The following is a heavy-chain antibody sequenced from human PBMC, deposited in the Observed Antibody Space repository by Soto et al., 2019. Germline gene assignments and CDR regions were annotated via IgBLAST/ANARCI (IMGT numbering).Heavy chain of an antibody. Sequence: ASVKVSCTASGYTFTSSYMHWVRQAPGQGLEWMGILNPSGGSTSYAQKFQGRVTMTRNTSTSTVYMELSSLRSEDTAVYYCAREGAKGTGYWGQGTLVTVSS. V-gene: IGHV1-46*01. J-gene: IGHJ4*02. D-gene: IGHD1-26*01. CDR1: GYTFTSSY. CDR2: LNPSGGST. CDR3: AREGAKGTGY.